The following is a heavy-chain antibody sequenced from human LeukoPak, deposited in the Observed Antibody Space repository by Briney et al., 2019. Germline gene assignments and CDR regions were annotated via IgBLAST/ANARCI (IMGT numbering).Heavy chain of an antibody. CDR2: MNPNSGNT. Sequence: ASVKVSCKASGYTFTSYDINWLRQATGQGLEWMGWMNPNSGNTGYAQKFQGRVTMTRNTSISTAYMELSSLRSEDTAVYYCARIGYESQLLPNYYYYYYMDVWGKGTTVTVSS. V-gene: IGHV1-8*01. D-gene: IGHD2-2*01. J-gene: IGHJ6*03. CDR1: GYTFTSYD. CDR3: ARIGYESQLLPNYYYYYYMDV.